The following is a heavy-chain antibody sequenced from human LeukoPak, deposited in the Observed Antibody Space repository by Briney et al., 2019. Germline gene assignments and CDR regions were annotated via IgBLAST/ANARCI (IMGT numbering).Heavy chain of an antibody. D-gene: IGHD6-6*01. J-gene: IGHJ4*02. CDR3: ARETVYSSSSGFDY. CDR1: GGSISSYY. CDR2: IYYSGST. V-gene: IGHV4-59*01. Sequence: SETLSLTCTVPGGSISSYYWSWIRQPPGKGLGWIGYIYYSGSTNYNPSLKSRVTISVDTSKNQFSLKLSSVTAADTAVYYCARETVYSSSSGFDYWGQGTLVTVSS.